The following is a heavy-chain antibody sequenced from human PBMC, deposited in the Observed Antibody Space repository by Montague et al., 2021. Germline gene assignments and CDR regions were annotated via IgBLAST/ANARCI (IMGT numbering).Heavy chain of an antibody. Sequence: SETLSLTCAVSGGSIISINWCCWVRQPPGKGLEWIGEILHTRSTNYNPSLKSRVTISVDKSKNQFSLQLSFVTAADTAVYYCARDNGYCNITSCTPLAYWGQGTLVTVSS. CDR3: ARDNGYCNITSCTPLAY. D-gene: IGHD2-2*03. CDR1: GGSIISINW. J-gene: IGHJ4*02. CDR2: ILHTRST. V-gene: IGHV4-4*02.